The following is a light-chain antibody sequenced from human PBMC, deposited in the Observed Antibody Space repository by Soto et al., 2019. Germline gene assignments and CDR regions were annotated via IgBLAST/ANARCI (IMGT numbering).Light chain of an antibody. CDR2: GAS. CDR3: QQYGSSLWT. J-gene: IGKJ1*01. Sequence: VGLTQSPVTLSWSPGEGATLSCRTSQRVDNNFVAWYQQKPGQAPRLLIYGASTRATGIPDRFSGSGFGTDFTLTITRLEPEDFAVYYCQQYGSSLWTFGLGTKVDIK. CDR1: QRVDNNF. V-gene: IGKV3-20*01.